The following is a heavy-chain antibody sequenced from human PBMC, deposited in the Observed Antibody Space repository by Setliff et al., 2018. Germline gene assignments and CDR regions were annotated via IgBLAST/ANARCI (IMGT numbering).Heavy chain of an antibody. CDR3: ARGDGTKYYYYYYMDV. CDR2: INHRGST. D-gene: IGHD1-7*01. Sequence: SETLSLTCAVYGGSVSGYYWSWIRQPPGKGLEWIGEINHRGSTNCNPSLKSRVSISVDTSKNQFSLKLSSVTAADTAVYYCARGDGTKYYYYYYMDVWGKGTTVTVSS. J-gene: IGHJ6*03. CDR1: GGSVSGYY. V-gene: IGHV4-34*01.